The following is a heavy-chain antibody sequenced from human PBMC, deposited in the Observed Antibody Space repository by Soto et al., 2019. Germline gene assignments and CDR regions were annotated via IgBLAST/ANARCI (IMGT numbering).Heavy chain of an antibody. CDR3: ARVPYDFWSGPTLGKGVYYYGMDV. J-gene: IGHJ6*02. CDR2: IYYSGST. CDR1: GGSISSGGYY. D-gene: IGHD3-3*01. Sequence: SETLSLTCTVSGGSISSGGYYWSWIRQHPGKGLEWIGYIYYSGSTYYNPSLKSRVTISVDTSKNQFSLKLSSVTAADTAVYYCARVPYDFWSGPTLGKGVYYYGMDVWGQGTTVTVSS. V-gene: IGHV4-31*03.